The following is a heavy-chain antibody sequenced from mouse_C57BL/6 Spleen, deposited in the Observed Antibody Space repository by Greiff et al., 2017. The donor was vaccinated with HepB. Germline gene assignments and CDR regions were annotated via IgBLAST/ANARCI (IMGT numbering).Heavy chain of an antibody. D-gene: IGHD1-1*01. V-gene: IGHV1-81*01. Sequence: VQLQESGAELARPGASVKLSCKASGYTFTSYGISWVKQRTGQGLEWIGEIYPRSGNTYYNEKFKGKATLTADKSSSTAYMELRSLTSEDSAVYFCANYYGSSEYYFDYWGQGTTLTVSS. J-gene: IGHJ2*01. CDR2: IYPRSGNT. CDR3: ANYYGSSEYYFDY. CDR1: GYTFTSYG.